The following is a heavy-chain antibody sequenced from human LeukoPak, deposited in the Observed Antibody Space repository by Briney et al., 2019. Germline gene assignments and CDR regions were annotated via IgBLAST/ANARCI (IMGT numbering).Heavy chain of an antibody. CDR1: GFTFHDYT. J-gene: IGHJ4*02. Sequence: GGSLRLSCAASGFTFHDYTMHWVRQAPGKGLEWLSLITRDAGSTFYADSVKGRFTISRDNSKNSLYLQMNNLRTEDTALYFCANEKTLTFVYWGRGTLVTVSS. V-gene: IGHV3-43*01. CDR3: ANEKTLTFVY. D-gene: IGHD3-9*01. CDR2: ITRDAGST.